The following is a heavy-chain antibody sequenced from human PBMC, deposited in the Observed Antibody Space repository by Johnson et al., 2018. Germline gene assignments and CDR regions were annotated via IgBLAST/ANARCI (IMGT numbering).Heavy chain of an antibody. CDR2: ISYDGSNK. CDR1: GFTFSRYG. Sequence: QLVESGGGVVQPGRSLRLSCAASGFTFSRYGMHWVRQAPGKGLEWVAVISYDGSNKYYADSVKGRFTISRDNSNNTAYLQMNSLRAGDTAVYYCVKVDRGGYLKAAAGTNVVYWGQGILVIVSS. V-gene: IGHV3-30*18. CDR3: VKVDRGGYLKAAAGTNVVY. D-gene: IGHD6-13*01. J-gene: IGHJ4*02.